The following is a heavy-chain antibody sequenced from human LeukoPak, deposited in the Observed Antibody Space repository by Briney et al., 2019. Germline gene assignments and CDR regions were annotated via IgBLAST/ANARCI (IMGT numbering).Heavy chain of an antibody. Sequence: IGYIYYSGSTNYNPSLKSRVTISVDTSKNQFSLKLSSVTAADTAVYYCAREDYGDHGKFDYWGQGTLVTVSS. D-gene: IGHD4-17*01. CDR2: IYYSGST. CDR3: AREDYGDHGKFDY. V-gene: IGHV4-59*01. J-gene: IGHJ4*02.